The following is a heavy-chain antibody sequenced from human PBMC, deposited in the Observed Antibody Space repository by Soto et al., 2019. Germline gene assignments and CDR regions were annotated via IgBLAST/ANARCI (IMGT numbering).Heavy chain of an antibody. D-gene: IGHD1-26*01. J-gene: IGHJ4*02. Sequence: QVQLQESGPGLVKPSDTLSPTCEVSGYSISSSNWWGWIRQPPGKGLEWIGYIYYSGTTYYNPSLTSRVTMSVDTSKNQFSLKLTSVTAVDTAVYYCARREIQGPIDYWGQGTLVTVSS. CDR3: ARREIQGPIDY. CDR2: IYYSGTT. V-gene: IGHV4-28*01. CDR1: GYSISSSNW.